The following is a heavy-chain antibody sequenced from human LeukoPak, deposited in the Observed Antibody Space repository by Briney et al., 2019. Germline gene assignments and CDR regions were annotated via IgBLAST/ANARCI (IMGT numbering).Heavy chain of an antibody. J-gene: IGHJ6*02. Sequence: PSETLSLTCTVSGGSISSYYWSWIRQPPGKGLEWIGYIYYSGSTNYNPSLKSRVTISVDTSKNQFSLKLSSVTAADTAVYYCAKWLLFNRYYYGIDVWGRGTTVTVSS. CDR1: GGSISSYY. V-gene: IGHV4-59*01. D-gene: IGHD5-24*01. CDR3: AKWLLFNRYYYGIDV. CDR2: IYYSGST.